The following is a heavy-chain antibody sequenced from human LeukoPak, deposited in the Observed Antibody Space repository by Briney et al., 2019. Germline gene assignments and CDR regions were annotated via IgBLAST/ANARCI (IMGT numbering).Heavy chain of an antibody. D-gene: IGHD3-16*02. J-gene: IGHJ4*02. CDR3: ARAYEYYDYVWGSYRAFDY. Sequence: ASVKVSCKASGYTFTGYYMHWVRQAPGQGLEWMGWINPNSGGTNYAQKFQGRVTMTRDTSISTAYMELSRLRSDDTAVYYCARAYEYYDYVWGSYRAFDYWGQGTLVTVSS. CDR2: INPNSGGT. V-gene: IGHV1-2*02. CDR1: GYTFTGYY.